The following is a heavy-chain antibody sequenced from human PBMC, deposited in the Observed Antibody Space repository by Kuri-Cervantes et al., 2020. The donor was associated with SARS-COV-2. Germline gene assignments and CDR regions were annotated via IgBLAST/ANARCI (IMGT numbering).Heavy chain of an antibody. J-gene: IGHJ4*02. CDR2: IRSKANSYAT. CDR1: GFSFSSDA. CDR3: TSLSTVAPFDY. D-gene: IGHD4-11*01. Sequence: GGSLRLSCEASGFSFSSDAMHWVRQASGKGLEWVGRIRSKANSYATAYAASVKGRFTISRDDSKNTAYLQMNSLKTEDTAVYYCTSLSTVAPFDYWGQGTLVTVSS. V-gene: IGHV3-73*01.